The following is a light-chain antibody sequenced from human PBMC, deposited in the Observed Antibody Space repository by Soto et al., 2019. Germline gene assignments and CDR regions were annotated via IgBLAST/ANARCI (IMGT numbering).Light chain of an antibody. Sequence: IVLTQSPTTLSLSPGERATLSCRASQSVSTYLVWYQQKPGQAPRLLIYDASTRATGIPARFSGSGSGTDFTLTISSLEPEDFAVYYCQQRSNWVTFGQGTRLEIK. J-gene: IGKJ5*01. V-gene: IGKV3-11*01. CDR3: QQRSNWVT. CDR1: QSVSTY. CDR2: DAS.